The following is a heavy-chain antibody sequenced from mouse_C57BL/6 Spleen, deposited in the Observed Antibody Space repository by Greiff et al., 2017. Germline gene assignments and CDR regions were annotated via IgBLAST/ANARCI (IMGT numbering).Heavy chain of an antibody. D-gene: IGHD4-1*01. J-gene: IGHJ2*01. V-gene: IGHV1-15*01. CDR1: GYTFTDYE. CDR3: TRTANWDVDY. Sequence: VQLQQSGAELVRPGASVTLSCKASGYTFTDYEMHWVKQTPVHGLEWIGAIDPETGGTAYNQKFKGKARLTADKSSSTAYMELRSLTSEDSAVYYCTRTANWDVDYWGQGTTLTVSS. CDR2: IDPETGGT.